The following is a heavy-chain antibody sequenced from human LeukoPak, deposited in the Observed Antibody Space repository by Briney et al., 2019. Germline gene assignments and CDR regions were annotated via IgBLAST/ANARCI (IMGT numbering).Heavy chain of an antibody. CDR3: ARGQDYYDTSGYAFDI. CDR1: GGSISSSNYY. D-gene: IGHD3-22*01. V-gene: IGHV4-39*01. Sequence: PSETLSLTCTVSGGSISSSNYYWGWIRQPPGKGLEWLGIIYYSGSTYYNPSLKSRVTISVDTSKNQFSLKLSSVTAADTAVYYCARGQDYYDTSGYAFDIWGQGTMVTVSS. J-gene: IGHJ3*02. CDR2: IYYSGST.